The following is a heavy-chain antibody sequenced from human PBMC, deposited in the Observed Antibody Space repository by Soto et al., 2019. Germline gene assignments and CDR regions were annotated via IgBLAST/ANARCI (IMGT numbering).Heavy chain of an antibody. D-gene: IGHD3-22*01. CDR2: IKQDGSEK. CDR1: GFTFSSYW. J-gene: IGHJ4*02. V-gene: IGHV3-7*01. Sequence: PGGSLRLSCAASGFTFSSYWMSWVRQAPGKGLEWVANIKQDGSEKYYVDSVKGRFTISRDNAKNSLYLQMNSLRAEDTAVYYCARVMGYYDSSGFDYWGQGTLVTVSS. CDR3: ARVMGYYDSSGFDY.